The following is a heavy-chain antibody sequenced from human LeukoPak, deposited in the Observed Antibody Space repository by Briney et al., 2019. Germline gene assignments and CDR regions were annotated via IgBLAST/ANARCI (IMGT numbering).Heavy chain of an antibody. CDR2: INPNSGGT. Sequence: ASVKVSCKASGYTFTGYYMHWVRQAPGQGLEWMGWINPNSGGTNYAQKFQGRVTMTRDTSISTAYMELSRLRSDDTAVYYCAREITVVTGDFDYWGQGTLVTVSS. CDR3: AREITVVTGDFDY. D-gene: IGHD2-21*02. J-gene: IGHJ4*02. V-gene: IGHV1-2*02. CDR1: GYTFTGYY.